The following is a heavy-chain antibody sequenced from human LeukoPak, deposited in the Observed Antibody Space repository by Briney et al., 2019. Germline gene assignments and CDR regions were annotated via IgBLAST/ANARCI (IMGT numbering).Heavy chain of an antibody. CDR1: GGSISSSSYY. J-gene: IGHJ5*02. Sequence: SETLSLTCTVSGGSISSSSYYWGWIRQPPGKGLEWIGSIYYSGSTYYNPSLKSRVTISVDTSKNQFSLKLSSVTAADTAVYYCARGLDYYGSGSYYHWGQGTLVTVSS. CDR3: ARGLDYYGSGSYYH. CDR2: IYYSGST. V-gene: IGHV4-39*07. D-gene: IGHD3-10*01.